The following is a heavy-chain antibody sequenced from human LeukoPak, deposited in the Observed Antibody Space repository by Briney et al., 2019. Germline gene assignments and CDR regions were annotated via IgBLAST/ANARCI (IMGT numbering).Heavy chain of an antibody. J-gene: IGHJ5*02. CDR2: INHSGST. CDR1: GGSFSDYY. CDR3: ASPHYYDENSFDP. D-gene: IGHD3-22*01. Sequence: SETLSLTCAVYGGSFSDYYWSWIRQPPGKGLEWIGEINHSGSTNYNPSLKSRVTISVDTSKNQFSLKLSSVTAADTAVYYCASPHYYDENSFDPWGQGTLVTVSS. V-gene: IGHV4-34*01.